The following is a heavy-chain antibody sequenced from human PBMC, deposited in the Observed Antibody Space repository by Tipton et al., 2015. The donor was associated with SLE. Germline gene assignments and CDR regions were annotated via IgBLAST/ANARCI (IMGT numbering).Heavy chain of an antibody. CDR2: IKQDGSEK. CDR3: ARGTGCSSTSCANWFDP. Sequence: SLRLSCAASGFTFSSYWMSWVRQAPGKGLEWVANIKQDGSEKYYVDSVKGRFTISRDNATNSLYLQMNSLRAEDTAVYYCARGTGCSSTSCANWFDPWGQGTLVTVSS. D-gene: IGHD2-2*01. CDR1: GFTFSSYW. J-gene: IGHJ5*02. V-gene: IGHV3-7*01.